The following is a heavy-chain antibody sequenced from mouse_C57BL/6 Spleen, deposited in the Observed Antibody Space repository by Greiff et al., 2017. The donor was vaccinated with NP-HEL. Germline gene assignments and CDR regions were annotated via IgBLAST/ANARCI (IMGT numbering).Heavy chain of an antibody. CDR1: GYTFTNYY. D-gene: IGHD1-1*01. V-gene: IGHV1-39*01. CDR3: ARSQGCYGSMDD. Sequence: VQLQQSGPELVKPGASVKMSCKASGYTFTNYYMHWVKQRTGQGLEWIGVINPKYGTTSYNQKFKGKATLTADQSSSTAYMQLSSLTSEDSAVYCCARSQGCYGSMDDWGQGTPVTVSA. J-gene: IGHJ3*01. CDR2: INPKYGTT.